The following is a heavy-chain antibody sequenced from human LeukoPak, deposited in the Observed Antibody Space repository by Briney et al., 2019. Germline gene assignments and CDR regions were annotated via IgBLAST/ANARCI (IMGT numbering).Heavy chain of an antibody. Sequence: SETLSLTCALSGYSFSGDYFQGFIRQPPGMGLEWIGSTAHGGSTYYNPSLKGRVSISIDGSKNQFSLRLTSVTAADTAIYYCARVIRNSGRFFDYWGQGTLATVSS. D-gene: IGHD2/OR15-2a*01. J-gene: IGHJ4*02. CDR1: GYSFSGDYF. CDR2: TAHGGST. CDR3: ARVIRNSGRFFDY. V-gene: IGHV4-38-2*01.